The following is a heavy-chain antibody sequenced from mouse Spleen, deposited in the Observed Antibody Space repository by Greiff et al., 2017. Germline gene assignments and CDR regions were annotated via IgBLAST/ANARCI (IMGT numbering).Heavy chain of an antibody. CDR3: ARGRKAIYYDYYEAY. Sequence: QVQLQQPGAELVKPGASVKLSCKASGYTFTSYWMQWVKQRPGQGLEWIGEIDPSDSYTNYNQKFKGKATLTVDTSSSTAYMQLSSLTSEDSAVYYCARGRKAIYYDYYEAYWGQGTLVTVSA. CDR1: GYTFTSYW. V-gene: IGHV1-50*01. CDR2: IDPSDSYT. D-gene: IGHD2-4*01. J-gene: IGHJ3*01.